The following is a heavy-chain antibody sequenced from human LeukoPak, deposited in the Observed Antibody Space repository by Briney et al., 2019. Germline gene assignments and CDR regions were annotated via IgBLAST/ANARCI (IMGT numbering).Heavy chain of an antibody. Sequence: GGSLRLSCAASGFTVSSNYMSWVRQAPGKGLEWVSVIYSGGSTYYADSVKGRFTISRDNSKNTLYLQMNSLRAEDTAVYYCARDNKVAATPYYYYYGMDVWGQGTTVTVSS. CDR1: GFTVSSNY. CDR2: IYSGGST. D-gene: IGHD2-15*01. V-gene: IGHV3-66*01. CDR3: ARDNKVAATPYYYYYGMDV. J-gene: IGHJ6*02.